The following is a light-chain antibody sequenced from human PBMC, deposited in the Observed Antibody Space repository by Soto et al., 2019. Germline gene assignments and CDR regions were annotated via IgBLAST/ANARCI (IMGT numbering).Light chain of an antibody. CDR2: DVS. CDR3: SSYTSSSSLEV. CDR1: NSDVGSFNL. Sequence: QSVLTQPASVSGSPGQSITISCTGTNSDVGSFNLVSWYQQHPGKVPKLIIYDVSSRPSGVSNRFSGSKSGNTASLTISGLQAEDEADYYCSSYTSSSSLEVFGGGTKLTVL. J-gene: IGLJ2*01. V-gene: IGLV2-14*02.